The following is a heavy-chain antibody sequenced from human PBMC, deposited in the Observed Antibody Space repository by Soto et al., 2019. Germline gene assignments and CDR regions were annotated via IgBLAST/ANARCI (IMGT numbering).Heavy chain of an antibody. Sequence: QVQLVQSGAEVKKPGSSVKVSCKPSGNTLNTDTITWLRQAPGQGLEWMGRIIPVIGVGTYAQKFHDRVTITADKSTTTVYMEVTSLTSEDTATYYCAIGRTGSNGYYWAWGQGTQVTVS. CDR1: GNTLNTDT. CDR3: AIGRTGSNGYYWA. V-gene: IGHV1-69*02. D-gene: IGHD3-22*01. CDR2: IIPVIGVG. J-gene: IGHJ5*02.